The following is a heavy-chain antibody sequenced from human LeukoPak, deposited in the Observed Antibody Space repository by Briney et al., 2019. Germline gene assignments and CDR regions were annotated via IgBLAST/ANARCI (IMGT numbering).Heavy chain of an antibody. V-gene: IGHV3-7*01. CDR2: IKQDGSEK. Sequence: GGSLRLSCAASGFSFSSYWMTWVRQAPGKGLEWVANIKQDGSEKYYVDSVKGRFTISRDNAKNSLYLQMNSLRAEDTAVYYCARGVPATNYYYYYMDVWGKGTTVTVSS. CDR3: ARGVPATNYYYYYMDV. J-gene: IGHJ6*03. D-gene: IGHD2-2*01. CDR1: GFSFSSYW.